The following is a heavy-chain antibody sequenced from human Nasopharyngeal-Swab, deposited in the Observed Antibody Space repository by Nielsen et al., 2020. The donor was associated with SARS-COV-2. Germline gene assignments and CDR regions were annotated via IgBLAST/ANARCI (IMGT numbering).Heavy chain of an antibody. V-gene: IGHV1-46*01. CDR1: GYTFTSYY. D-gene: IGHD3-10*01. J-gene: IGHJ6*02. CDR2: INPSGGST. Sequence: ASVKVSCKASGYTFTSYYMHWVRQAPGQGLEWMGIINPSGGSTSYAQKFQGRVTMTRGTSTSTVYMELSSLRSEDTAVYYCARAPPHSWFGELPSNGMDVWGQGTTVTVSS. CDR3: ARAPPHSWFGELPSNGMDV.